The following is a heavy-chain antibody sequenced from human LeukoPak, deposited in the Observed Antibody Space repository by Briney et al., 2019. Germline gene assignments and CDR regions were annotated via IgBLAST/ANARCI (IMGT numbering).Heavy chain of an antibody. CDR2: ISERGSGT. V-gene: IGHV3-23*01. D-gene: IGHD3-3*01. J-gene: IGHJ4*02. CDR3: AKGVFGVNRAFDY. CDR1: GFTFNTCA. Sequence: TGGSLRLSCEASGFTFNTCAMSWVRQAPGKGLEWVTAISERGSGTYYADSVKGRFTISRDNSKNTLYLQMYSLRVDDTALYYCAKGVFGVNRAFDYWGQGTLVTVSS.